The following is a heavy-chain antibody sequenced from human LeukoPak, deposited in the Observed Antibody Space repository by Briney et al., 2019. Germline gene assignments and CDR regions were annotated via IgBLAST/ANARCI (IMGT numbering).Heavy chain of an antibody. CDR3: ASRRIAVAGNWFDP. Sequence: SETLSLTCTVSGGSISSYYWSWIRQPPGKGLEWIGYIYTSGSTNYNPSLKSRVTISVDTSKNQFSLKLSSVTAADTAVYYCASRRIAVAGNWFDPWGQGTLVTVPS. V-gene: IGHV4-4*09. D-gene: IGHD6-19*01. CDR1: GGSISSYY. J-gene: IGHJ5*02. CDR2: IYTSGST.